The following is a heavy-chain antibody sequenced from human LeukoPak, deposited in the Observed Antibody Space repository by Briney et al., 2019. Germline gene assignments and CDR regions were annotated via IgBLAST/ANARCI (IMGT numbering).Heavy chain of an antibody. D-gene: IGHD2-15*01. CDR1: GGTFSSYA. Sequence: SVKVSCKASGGTFSSYAISWVRQAPGQGLEWMGGIIPIFGTANYAQKFQGRVTITTDESTSTAYMELSSLRSEDTAVYYCAVSAGIVVVVAALDPWGQGTLVTVSS. CDR3: AVSAGIVVVVAALDP. CDR2: IIPIFGTA. J-gene: IGHJ5*02. V-gene: IGHV1-69*05.